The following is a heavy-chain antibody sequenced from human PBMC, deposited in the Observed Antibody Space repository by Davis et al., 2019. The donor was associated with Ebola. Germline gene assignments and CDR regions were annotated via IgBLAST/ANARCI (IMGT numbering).Heavy chain of an antibody. CDR3: ARSTYYYDSSGYWTNWFDP. V-gene: IGHV4-59*01. Sequence: SETLSLTCAVYGGSFSGYYWSWIRQPPGKGLEWIGYIYYSGSTNYNPSLKSRVTISVDTSKNQFSLKLSSVTAADTAVYYCARSTYYYDSSGYWTNWFDPWGQGTLVTVSS. J-gene: IGHJ5*02. CDR2: IYYSGST. CDR1: GGSFSGYY. D-gene: IGHD3-22*01.